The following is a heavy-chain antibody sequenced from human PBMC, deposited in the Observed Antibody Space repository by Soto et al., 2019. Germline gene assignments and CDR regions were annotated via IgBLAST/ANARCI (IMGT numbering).Heavy chain of an antibody. CDR3: ARDGSANWYFDWYFDL. V-gene: IGHV3-30-3*01. CDR1: GFTPGGYP. Sequence: QVQLVESGGGVVQGGGSLSLSCEASGFTPGGYPMHWVPRAPGKGRGGVAFSENDASSKHYPDSVKGRFTISRDNSENTLYLQMNSLRAEDTALYYCARDGSANWYFDWYFDLWGRGTVVTVSS. J-gene: IGHJ2*01. CDR2: SENDASSK. D-gene: IGHD2-2*01.